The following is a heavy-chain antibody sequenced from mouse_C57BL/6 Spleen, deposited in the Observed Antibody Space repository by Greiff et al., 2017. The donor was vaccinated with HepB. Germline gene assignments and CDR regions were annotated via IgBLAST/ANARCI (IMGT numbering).Heavy chain of an antibody. Sequence: EVQLQQSGPELVKPGASVKMSCKASGYTFTDYNMHWVKQSHGKSLEWIGYINPNNGGTSYNQKFKGKATLTVNKSSSTAYMELRSLTSKDSAVYYCARGDYYGSSYPAWFAYWGQGTLVTVSA. CDR1: GYTFTDYN. V-gene: IGHV1-22*01. CDR3: ARGDYYGSSYPAWFAY. CDR2: INPNNGGT. J-gene: IGHJ3*01. D-gene: IGHD1-1*01.